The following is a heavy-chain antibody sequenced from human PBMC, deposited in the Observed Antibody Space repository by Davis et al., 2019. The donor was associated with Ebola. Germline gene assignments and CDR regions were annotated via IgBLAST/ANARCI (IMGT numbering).Heavy chain of an antibody. CDR2: ISSSGSTI. V-gene: IGHV3-11*04. CDR1: GFTFSDYY. CDR3: VRGSRYSGYEFDY. Sequence: GGSLRLSCAASGFTFSDYYMSWIRQAPGKGLEWVSYISSSGSTIYYADSVKGRFTISRDNAKNSLYLQMNSLRAGDTAVYYCVRGSRYSGYEFDYWGQGTLVTVSS. J-gene: IGHJ4*02. D-gene: IGHD5-12*01.